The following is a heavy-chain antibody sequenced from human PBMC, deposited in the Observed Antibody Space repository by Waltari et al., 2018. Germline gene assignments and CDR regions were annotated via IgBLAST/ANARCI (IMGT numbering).Heavy chain of an antibody. J-gene: IGHJ6*02. CDR3: ATALLGEPSYYSMDV. CDR2: FVAEERET. D-gene: IGHD2-15*01. Sequence: QVQLVQSGAEVNKPGASVKLSCKVSGYTLTELSMHWVRQAPGKALEWMGGFVAEERETLDEQKCQGRVTKTKETSTDTACMELGSLGSEDTAVYDCATALLGEPSYYSMDVWGQATTVTVCS. CDR1: GYTLTELS. V-gene: IGHV1-24*01.